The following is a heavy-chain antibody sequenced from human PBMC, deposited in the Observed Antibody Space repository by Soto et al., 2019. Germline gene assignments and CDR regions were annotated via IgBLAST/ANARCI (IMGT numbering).Heavy chain of an antibody. CDR2: ISSSSSYI. J-gene: IGHJ4*02. D-gene: IGHD2-21*02. CDR3: ARLCGGDCYSGDY. CDR1: GFTFSSYS. Sequence: ESGGGLVTPGGSLRLSCAASGFTFSSYSMNWVRQAPGKGLEWVSSISSSSSYIYYADSVKGRFTISRDNAKNSLYLQMNSLRAEDTAVYYCARLCGGDCYSGDYWGQGTLVTVSS. V-gene: IGHV3-21*01.